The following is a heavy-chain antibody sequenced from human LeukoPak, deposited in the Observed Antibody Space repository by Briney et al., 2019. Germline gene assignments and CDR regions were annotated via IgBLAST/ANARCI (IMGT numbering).Heavy chain of an antibody. CDR3: ARVGYTSSGGERLYFDY. D-gene: IGHD6-19*01. Sequence: GGSLRLSCATSGFTFSNNYMSWVRQAPVKGLECVSVIDSAGSTYYAASVKGRFTISRDISKNALFLLMNSLTAEDTAVYYCARVGYTSSGGERLYFDYWGLGTVVTVSS. V-gene: IGHV3-66*01. CDR1: GFTFSNNY. J-gene: IGHJ4*02. CDR2: IDSAGST.